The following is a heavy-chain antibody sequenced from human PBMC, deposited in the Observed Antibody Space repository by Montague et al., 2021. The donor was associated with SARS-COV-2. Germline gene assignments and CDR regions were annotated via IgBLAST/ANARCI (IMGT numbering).Heavy chain of an antibody. J-gene: IGHJ6*02. CDR1: GDSVSSYSVA. Sequence: CAISGDSVSSYSVAWSWIRQSPSRGLEWLGRTYYRSKWYSDYAXXXRGRLTVNPDASKNEFSLELNYVTPEDTAIYYCTSGREGNYNVMDVWGQGTTVTVSS. D-gene: IGHD1-1*01. CDR3: TSGREGNYNVMDV. CDR2: TYYRSKWYS. V-gene: IGHV6-1*01.